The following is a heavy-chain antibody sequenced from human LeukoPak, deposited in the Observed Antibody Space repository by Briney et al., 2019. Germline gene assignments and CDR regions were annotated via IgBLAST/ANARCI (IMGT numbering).Heavy chain of an antibody. Sequence: QPGGSLRLSCAASGFTFSSYGMHWVRQAPGKGLEWVAVIWYDGSNKYYADSVKGRFTISRDNSKNTLYLQMNSLRAEDTAVYYCANQFYGDYGDYWGQGTLVTVSS. J-gene: IGHJ4*02. V-gene: IGHV3-33*06. CDR2: IWYDGSNK. D-gene: IGHD4-17*01. CDR3: ANQFYGDYGDY. CDR1: GFTFSSYG.